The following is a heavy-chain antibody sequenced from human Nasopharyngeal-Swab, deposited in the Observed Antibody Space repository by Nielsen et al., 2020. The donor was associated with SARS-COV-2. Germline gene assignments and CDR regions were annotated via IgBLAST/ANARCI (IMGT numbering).Heavy chain of an antibody. Sequence: ASVKVSCKASGYTFTSYGISWVRQAPGQGLEWMGWISAYNGNTNYAQKLQGRVTMTTDTSTSTAYMELRSLRSDDTAVYYCARVGPYSDILTGYPPSYWGQGTLVTVSS. V-gene: IGHV1-18*01. J-gene: IGHJ4*02. CDR3: ARVGPYSDILTGYPPSY. D-gene: IGHD3-9*01. CDR2: ISAYNGNT. CDR1: GYTFTSYG.